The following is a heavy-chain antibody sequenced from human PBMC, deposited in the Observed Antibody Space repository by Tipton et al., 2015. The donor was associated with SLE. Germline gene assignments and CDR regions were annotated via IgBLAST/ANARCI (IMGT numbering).Heavy chain of an antibody. CDR3: GRQYRDAVDL. Sequence: QLVQSGAEVKKPGESLKISCEASGYTFTSYWIVWVRQMPGKGLEWIGIVNPGDSDTRYSPSFQGQVTISADKSISTAYLQWSSLKASDTGMYYCGRQYRDAVDLWGQGTMVSVSS. V-gene: IGHV5-51*01. D-gene: IGHD3-16*02. CDR1: GYTFTSYW. J-gene: IGHJ3*01. CDR2: VNPGDSDT.